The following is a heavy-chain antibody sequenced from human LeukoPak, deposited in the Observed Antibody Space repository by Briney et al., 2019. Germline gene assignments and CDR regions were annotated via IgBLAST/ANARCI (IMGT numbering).Heavy chain of an antibody. CDR2: TYYRSKWYN. J-gene: IGHJ4*02. Sequence: SQTLSLTCVVSGDSVSSKNGAWNWIRQSPWRGLEWLGRTYYRSKWYNDYAESMEGRMTISQDTSKNQYSLHLNSVTPDDTAVYYCARDLGTTGWHTFDYWGQGTLVTVSS. CDR3: ARDLGTTGWHTFDY. CDR1: GDSVSSKNGA. V-gene: IGHV6-1*01. D-gene: IGHD6-19*01.